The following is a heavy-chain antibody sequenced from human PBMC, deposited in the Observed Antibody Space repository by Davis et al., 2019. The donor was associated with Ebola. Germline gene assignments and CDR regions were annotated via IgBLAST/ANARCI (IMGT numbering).Heavy chain of an antibody. CDR1: GFTFSSYA. D-gene: IGHD1-26*01. Sequence: GESLKISCAASGFTFSSYAMSWVRQAPGKGLEWVSAISGSGGSTYYADSVKGRFTISRDNSKNTLYLQMNSLRAEDTAVYYCAKSLNSGSYLRVGTYGMDVWGQGTTVTVSS. V-gene: IGHV3-23*01. CDR2: ISGSGGST. CDR3: AKSLNSGSYLRVGTYGMDV. J-gene: IGHJ6*02.